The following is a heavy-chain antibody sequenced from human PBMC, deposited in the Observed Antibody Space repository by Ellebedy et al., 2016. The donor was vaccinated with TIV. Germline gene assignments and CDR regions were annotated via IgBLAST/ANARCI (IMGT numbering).Heavy chain of an antibody. CDR2: MHPGLSDT. D-gene: IGHD6-13*01. Sequence: GESLKISXKVSGYSFTRHWIAWVRQMPGKGLEWMGIMHPGLSDTRYSPSFEGQVSISADKSVSTAYLQWSSLKASDTAMYYCARHVASRRWSFFDYWGQGTLVTVSS. CDR1: GYSFTRHW. CDR3: ARHVASRRWSFFDY. V-gene: IGHV5-51*01. J-gene: IGHJ4*02.